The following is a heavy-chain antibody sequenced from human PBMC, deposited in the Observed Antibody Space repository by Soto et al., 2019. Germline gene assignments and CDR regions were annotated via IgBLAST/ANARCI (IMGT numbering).Heavy chain of an antibody. CDR2: TYYRSKWYN. CDR3: ARGRWSTFDS. J-gene: IGHJ4*02. V-gene: IGHV6-1*01. CDR1: GDSVSSNNIA. D-gene: IGHD2-15*01. Sequence: PSQTLSLTCAVSGDSVSSNNIAWNWLRQSPWRGLEWLGRTYYRSKWYNEYAVSVRSRITINLDTSKNQFSLQLNSVTPEDTAVYYCARGRWSTFDSLGQGAQVTVSS.